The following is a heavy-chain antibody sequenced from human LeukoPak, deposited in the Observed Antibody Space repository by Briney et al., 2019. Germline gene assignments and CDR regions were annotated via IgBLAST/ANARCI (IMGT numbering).Heavy chain of an antibody. D-gene: IGHD3-22*01. V-gene: IGHV3-23*01. CDR3: AKDYYYDSSGYPQPGDY. CDR2: ISGSGGST. Sequence: GGSPRLSCAASGFTFSSYAMSWVRQAPGKGLEWVSAISGSGGSTYYADSVKGRFTVSRDNSKNTLYLQMNSLRAEDTAVYYCAKDYYYDSSGYPQPGDYWGQGTLVTVSS. J-gene: IGHJ4*02. CDR1: GFTFSSYA.